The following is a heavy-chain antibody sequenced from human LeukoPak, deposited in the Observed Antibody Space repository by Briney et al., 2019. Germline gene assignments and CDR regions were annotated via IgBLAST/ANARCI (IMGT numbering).Heavy chain of an antibody. V-gene: IGHV3-9*01. D-gene: IGHD3-22*01. CDR3: VKGNYYDSILADAFDI. J-gene: IGHJ3*02. CDR2: ISWNSGSI. CDR1: GFTFSSYG. Sequence: QPGGSLRLSCAASGFTFSSYGMSWVRQAPGKGLEWVSGISWNSGSIGYADSMKGRFTISRDNAKNSLYLQMNNLRPEDTALFYCVKGNYYDSILADAFDIWGQGTMVTVSS.